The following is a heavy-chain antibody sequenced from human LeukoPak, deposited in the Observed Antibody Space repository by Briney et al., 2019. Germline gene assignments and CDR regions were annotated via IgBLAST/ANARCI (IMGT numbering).Heavy chain of an antibody. CDR3: ARAVRIAGATDRIHYYYYLDV. J-gene: IGHJ6*03. D-gene: IGHD1-26*01. CDR2: ISYSGTT. Sequence: PSETLSLTCTVSGGSISSYYWSWIRQPPGKGLEWIGRISYSGTTMYNPSLNSRLTMSLDTSQKQFSLKLTSVTAAERAVYYCARAVRIAGATDRIHYYYYLDVWGNGTTVTISS. V-gene: IGHV4-59*08. CDR1: GGSISSYY.